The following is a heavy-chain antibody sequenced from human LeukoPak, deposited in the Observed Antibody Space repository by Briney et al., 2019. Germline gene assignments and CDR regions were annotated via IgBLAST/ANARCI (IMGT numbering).Heavy chain of an antibody. Sequence: PSETLSLTCAVSGGSISGYYWSWIRQSPGRGLEYIGHIYYNGRTDYNPSLKSRVTISVDTSRNQISLRLNSVTAADTAVYFCARWYCSGGTCYYLDYWGQGTLVTVSS. J-gene: IGHJ4*02. V-gene: IGHV4-59*01. CDR3: ARWYCSGGTCYYLDY. CDR1: GGSISGYY. CDR2: IYYNGRT. D-gene: IGHD2-15*01.